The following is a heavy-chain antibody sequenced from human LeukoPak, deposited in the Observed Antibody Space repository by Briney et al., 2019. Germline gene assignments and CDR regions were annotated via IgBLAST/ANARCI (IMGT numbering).Heavy chain of an antibody. CDR1: GFTFSTYS. CDR2: ISYDGRNK. Sequence: PGRSLRLSCAVSGFTFSTYSMHWVRQAPGKGLEWVGFISYDGRNKYYADSVKGRYTIYRDNSKSTLYLQMNSLRAEDRAVYYCARENDFVYWGQGTLVTVSS. CDR3: ARENDFVY. V-gene: IGHV3-30*04. J-gene: IGHJ4*02. D-gene: IGHD3-3*01.